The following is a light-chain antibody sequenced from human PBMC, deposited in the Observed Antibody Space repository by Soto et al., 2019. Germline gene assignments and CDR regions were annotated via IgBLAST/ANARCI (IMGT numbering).Light chain of an antibody. Sequence: EIVLTQSPCTLSLSPGERATLSCRASQSVSSSFLAWYQQKVGQAPRLLIYDASNRATGIPARFSGSGSGTDFTLTISSLEPEDFAVYYCQQRSNWPITFGQGTRLEIK. CDR1: QSVSSSF. J-gene: IGKJ5*01. V-gene: IGKV3D-20*02. CDR2: DAS. CDR3: QQRSNWPIT.